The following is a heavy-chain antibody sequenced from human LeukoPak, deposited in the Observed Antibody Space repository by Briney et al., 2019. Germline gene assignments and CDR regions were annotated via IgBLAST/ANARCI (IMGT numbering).Heavy chain of an antibody. Sequence: GGSLRLSCAASGFTFSSSPMHWLRQAPGQGLEWVAVLSYDGSIKSYADSVKGRFTISRDTSKNTLYLQMNSLRAEDTAVYYCARDLVAGSPDYFDYWGQGTLVTASS. V-gene: IGHV3-30-3*01. CDR3: ARDLVAGSPDYFDY. CDR2: LSYDGSIK. CDR1: GFTFSSSP. J-gene: IGHJ4*02. D-gene: IGHD6-19*01.